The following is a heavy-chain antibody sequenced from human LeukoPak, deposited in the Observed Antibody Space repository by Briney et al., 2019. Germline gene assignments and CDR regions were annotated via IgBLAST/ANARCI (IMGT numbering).Heavy chain of an antibody. J-gene: IGHJ4*02. CDR2: ITGSGGST. CDR3: AKDRGEYSSSSDH. D-gene: IGHD6-6*01. Sequence: PGGSLRLSCAASGFTFSSYVMSWVRQAPGKGLEWVSAITGSGGSTYYADSVKGRFTISRDNSKNMLYLQMNSLRAEDTAVYYCAKDRGEYSSSSDHWGQGTLVTVSS. CDR1: GFTFSSYV. V-gene: IGHV3-23*01.